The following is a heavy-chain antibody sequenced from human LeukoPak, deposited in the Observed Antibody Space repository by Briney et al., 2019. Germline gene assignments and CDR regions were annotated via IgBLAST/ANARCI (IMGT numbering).Heavy chain of an antibody. V-gene: IGHV4-59*01. J-gene: IGHJ6*03. CDR3: ARGIGVLRFLEWLDNYYYMDV. Sequence: SETLSLTCNVSGGSISSFYLSWIRQPPGKGLEWIGYIYYSGSTNYNPSLKSRVTISVDTSKNQFSLKLSSVTAADTAVYYCARGIGVLRFLEWLDNYYYMDVWGKGTTVTVSS. D-gene: IGHD3-3*01. CDR1: GGSISSFY. CDR2: IYYSGST.